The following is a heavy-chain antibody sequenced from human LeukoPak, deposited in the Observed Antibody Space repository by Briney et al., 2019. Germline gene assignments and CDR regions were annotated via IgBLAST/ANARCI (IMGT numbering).Heavy chain of an antibody. V-gene: IGHV5-51*01. J-gene: IGHJ5*02. CDR3: ARPAYSSSLSSHFDP. CDR1: GSSFSTYW. CDR2: IYPRDSEI. Sequence: GASLQISCEGSGSSFSTYWIAWVRPLPGKRLEWMGSIYPRDSEIRYSPSFQGQVTISADNSISTAYLQWSSLKASDTAMYYCARPAYSSSLSSHFDPWGQGTLVTVSS. D-gene: IGHD6-13*01.